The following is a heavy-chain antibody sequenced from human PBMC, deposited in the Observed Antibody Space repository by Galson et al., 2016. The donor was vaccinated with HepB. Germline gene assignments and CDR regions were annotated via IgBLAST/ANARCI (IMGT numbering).Heavy chain of an antibody. CDR1: GFTFSNYA. D-gene: IGHD1-1*01. CDR2: ISTSSETI. CDR3: AKAGVYNWNDVDLEY. Sequence: SLRLSCAASGFTFSNYAMSWVRQAPGRGLEWISYISTSSETISYADSVKGRFTISRDNARNSVSLLMNSLRVEDTAVYYCAKAGVYNWNDVDLEYWGQGTLVTVSS. J-gene: IGHJ4*02. V-gene: IGHV3-48*04.